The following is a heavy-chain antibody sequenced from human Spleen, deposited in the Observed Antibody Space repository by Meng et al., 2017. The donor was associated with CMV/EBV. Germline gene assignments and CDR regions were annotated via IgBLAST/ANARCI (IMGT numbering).Heavy chain of an antibody. CDR2: MNPNSGNA. J-gene: IGHJ6*02. Sequence: ASVKVSCKASGGTFSSYTISWVRQVTGQGLEWMGWMNPNSGNAEYAQKFQGRVTMTRDTSISTAYMELSSLRPEDTAVYFCVRGYDYYHGLDVWGPGTTVTVSS. CDR1: GGTFSSYT. V-gene: IGHV1-8*02. CDR3: VRGYDYYHGLDV.